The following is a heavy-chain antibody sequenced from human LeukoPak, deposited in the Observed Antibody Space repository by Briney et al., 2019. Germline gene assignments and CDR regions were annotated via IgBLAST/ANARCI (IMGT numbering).Heavy chain of an antibody. CDR2: IIPIFGTA. J-gene: IGHJ6*03. V-gene: IGHV1-69*05. CDR3: ARDRGYYDSTGTHPYMDV. Sequence: SVMVSCKASGGTFSSYAISWVRQAPGQGLEWMGRIIPIFGTANYAQKFQGRVTITTDESTSTAYMELSSLRSEDTAVYYCARDRGYYDSTGTHPYMDVWGKGTTVTVSS. D-gene: IGHD3-22*01. CDR1: GGTFSSYA.